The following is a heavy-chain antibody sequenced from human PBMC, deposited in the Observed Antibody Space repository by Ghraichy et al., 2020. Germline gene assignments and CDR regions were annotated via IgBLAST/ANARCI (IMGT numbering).Heavy chain of an antibody. CDR3: ARARDYYYYYGMDV. CDR2: IYHSGST. V-gene: IGHV4-4*02. J-gene: IGHJ6*02. Sequence: SETLSLTCDVSGDSINSNNWWSWVRQSPGKGLEWIGEIYHSGSTNYNPSLKSRVTISIDKSKNQFSLKLSAVTAADTAVYYCARARDYYYYYGMDVWGQGTTVTVSS. CDR1: GDSINSNNW.